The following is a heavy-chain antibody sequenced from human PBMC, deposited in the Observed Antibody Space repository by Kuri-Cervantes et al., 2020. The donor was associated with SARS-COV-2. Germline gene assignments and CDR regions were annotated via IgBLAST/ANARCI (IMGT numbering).Heavy chain of an antibody. D-gene: IGHD5-12*01. J-gene: IGHJ4*02. Sequence: GGFLRLSCAASGFTFSNYAMNWVRQAPGKGLEWVSSISSSSSYIYYADSVKGRFTIARDNAKNSLYLQMNSLRAEDSAVYASARGATGSGYWGQGTLVTVSS. V-gene: IGHV3-21*01. CDR2: ISSSSSYI. CDR1: GFTFSNYA. CDR3: ARGATGSGY.